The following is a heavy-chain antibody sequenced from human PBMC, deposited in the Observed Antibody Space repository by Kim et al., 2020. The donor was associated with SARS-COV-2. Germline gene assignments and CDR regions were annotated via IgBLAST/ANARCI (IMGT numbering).Heavy chain of an antibody. CDR1: GFTFSDYY. CDR3: ARDDKPHHWFDP. CDR2: IGTSGNNI. Sequence: GGSLRLSCAASGFTFSDYYMSWIRQAPGKGLEWIAYIGTSGNNIFYADSVKGRFTMSRNNGNNFLYLQMNSLRAEDTAVYFCARDDKPHHWFDPWGQGTPVTVSS. J-gene: IGHJ5*02. V-gene: IGHV3-11*01.